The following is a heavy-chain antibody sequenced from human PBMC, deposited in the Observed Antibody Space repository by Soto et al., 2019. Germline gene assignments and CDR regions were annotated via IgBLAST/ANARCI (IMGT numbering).Heavy chain of an antibody. CDR3: ARVSPRFSSSPRPTGPYYYYYGMDV. V-gene: IGHV3-33*01. CDR2: IWYDGSNK. J-gene: IGHJ6*02. Sequence: GGSLRLSCAASGFTFSSYGMHWVRQAPGKGLEWVAVIWYDGSNKYYADSVKGRFTISRDNSKNTLYLQMNSLRAEDTAVYYCARVSPRFSSSPRPTGPYYYYYGMDVWGQGTTVTVSS. CDR1: GFTFSSYG. D-gene: IGHD6-13*01.